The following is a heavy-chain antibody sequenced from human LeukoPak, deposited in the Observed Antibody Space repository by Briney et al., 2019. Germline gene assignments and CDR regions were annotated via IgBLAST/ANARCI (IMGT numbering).Heavy chain of an antibody. CDR3: ARGEAPYSSSWSIGFDP. V-gene: IGHV4-59*01. Sequence: SETLSLTCTVSGASISNFYWSWIRQPPGKGLEWIGYIHNSGSTNYNPSLKSRVAISVDTSKNQFSLKLSSVTAADTAVYYCARGEAPYSSSWSIGFDPWGQGTLVTVSS. CDR1: GASISNFY. CDR2: IHNSGST. D-gene: IGHD6-13*01. J-gene: IGHJ5*02.